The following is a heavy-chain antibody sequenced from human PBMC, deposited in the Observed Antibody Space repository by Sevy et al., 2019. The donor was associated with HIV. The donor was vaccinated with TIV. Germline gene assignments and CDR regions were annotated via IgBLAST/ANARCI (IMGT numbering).Heavy chain of an antibody. CDR3: ARDKAVTTIRYYYGMDV. D-gene: IGHD4-17*01. CDR1: GFTFSSYA. CDR2: ISYDGSNK. V-gene: IGHV3-30*04. J-gene: IGHJ6*02. Sequence: GGSLRLSCAASGFTFSSYAMHWVRQAPGKGLEWVAVISYDGSNKYYADSVKGRFTISRDNSKNTLYLQMNSLRAEDTAVYYCARDKAVTTIRYYYGMDVWGQGTTVTVSS.